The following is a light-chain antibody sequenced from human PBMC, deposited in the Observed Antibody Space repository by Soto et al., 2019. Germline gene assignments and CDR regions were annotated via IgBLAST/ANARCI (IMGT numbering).Light chain of an antibody. V-gene: IGKV1-39*01. CDR3: QPSYSAPPA. CDR2: AAS. J-gene: IGKJ4*01. Sequence: IQLTQSPSSLSASVGDRVTITCLASQSISSYLNWYQQKPGKAPKLLIYAASSLQSGVASRFSGSGSGTDFTLTISSLQPEDFATYYCQPSYSAPPAFGGGTKVDIK. CDR1: QSISSY.